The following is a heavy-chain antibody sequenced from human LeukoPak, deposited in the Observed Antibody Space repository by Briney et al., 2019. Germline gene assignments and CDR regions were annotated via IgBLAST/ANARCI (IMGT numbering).Heavy chain of an antibody. J-gene: IGHJ3*02. CDR2: INPNSGGT. CDR3: AISTAIDHDAFDI. Sequence: ASVKVSCKASGYTFTGYYMHWVRQAPGQGLEWMGWINPNSGGTNYAQKFQGRVTMTRDTSISAAYMELSRPRSDDTAVYYCAISTAIDHDAFDIWGQGTMVTVSS. D-gene: IGHD2-21*02. CDR1: GYTFTGYY. V-gene: IGHV1-2*02.